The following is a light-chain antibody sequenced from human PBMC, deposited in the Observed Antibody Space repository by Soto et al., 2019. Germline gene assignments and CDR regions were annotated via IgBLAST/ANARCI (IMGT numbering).Light chain of an antibody. CDR1: QGISSY. V-gene: IGKV1-8*01. Sequence: AIRMTQSPSSFSASPGDRVTITCRASQGISSYLAWYQQKPGKAPKLLIYAASTLQSGVPSRFSGSGSGTDFTLTISGLQSEDFATYYCQQDYSYPWTFGQGTKVDI. J-gene: IGKJ1*01. CDR3: QQDYSYPWT. CDR2: AAS.